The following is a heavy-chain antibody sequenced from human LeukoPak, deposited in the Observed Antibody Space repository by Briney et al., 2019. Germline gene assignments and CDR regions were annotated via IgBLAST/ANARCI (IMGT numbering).Heavy chain of an antibody. V-gene: IGHV3-23*01. D-gene: IGHD3-22*01. CDR2: ISGSGSNT. CDR1: GFTFSSYA. J-gene: IGHJ4*02. Sequence: GGSLRLSCVASGFTFSSYAMSWVRQAPGKGLEWVSGISGSGSNTYYADSVKGRFTISRDNSKNTLYLQMNSLRAEDTAVYYCVRDISGYYFDYWGQGTLVTVSS. CDR3: VRDISGYYFDY.